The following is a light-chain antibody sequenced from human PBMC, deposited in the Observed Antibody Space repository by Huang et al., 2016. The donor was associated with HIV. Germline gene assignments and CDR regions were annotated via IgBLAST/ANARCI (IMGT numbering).Light chain of an antibody. CDR3: HQRAGWPL. CDR1: QTISSY. V-gene: IGKV3-11*01. CDR2: DTS. J-gene: IGKJ4*02. Sequence: EVVLTQSPATLSLSPGERATLSCRASQTISSYLAWYHHKPGQPPRLLIYDTSNRATGIPARFSGSGSGTDFTLTISSLEPEDFAVYYCHQRAGWPLFGGGTKVEIK.